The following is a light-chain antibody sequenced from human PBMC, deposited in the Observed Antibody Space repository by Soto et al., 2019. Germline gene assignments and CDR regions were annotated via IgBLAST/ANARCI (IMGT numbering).Light chain of an antibody. J-gene: IGKJ4*01. V-gene: IGKV3-11*01. CDR1: QSINRY. CDR3: QERTDWPLT. CDR2: DAS. Sequence: EIVLTQSPATLSFSPGERVTLSCRASQSINRYLAWYQQKPGQAPRLLIYDASERATGVPARFSGSGSGTDFTLTISSLEPEDFAVYYCQERTDWPLTFGGGTKVDIK.